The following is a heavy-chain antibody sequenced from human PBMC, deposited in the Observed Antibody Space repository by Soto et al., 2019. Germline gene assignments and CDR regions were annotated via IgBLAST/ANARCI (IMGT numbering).Heavy chain of an antibody. D-gene: IGHD3-9*01. J-gene: IGHJ3*01. CDR3: ARETDDILTEYDHRNACDV. V-gene: IGHV4-4*07. CDR1: GDFISSYH. Sequence: SETLSLTCTVSGDFISSYHWSWILQPAGKGLEWIGRLYTSGSTNYNPSLKSRVTMSVDTSKNQSSLRLSSVTAADTAVYYCARETDDILTEYDHRNACDVWGQGTMGT. CDR2: LYTSGST.